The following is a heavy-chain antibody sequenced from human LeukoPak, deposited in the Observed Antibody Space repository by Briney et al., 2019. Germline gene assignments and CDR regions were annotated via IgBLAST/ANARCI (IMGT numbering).Heavy chain of an antibody. CDR3: ARRVIVGATPFDY. J-gene: IGHJ4*02. CDR2: INHSGST. Sequence: KASETLSLTCAVYGGSFSGYYWSWIRQPPGRGLEWTGEINHSGSTNYNPSLKSRVTISVDSSKNQFSLKLSSVTAADTAVYYCARRVIVGATPFDYWGQGTLVTVSS. D-gene: IGHD1-26*01. V-gene: IGHV4-34*01. CDR1: GGSFSGYY.